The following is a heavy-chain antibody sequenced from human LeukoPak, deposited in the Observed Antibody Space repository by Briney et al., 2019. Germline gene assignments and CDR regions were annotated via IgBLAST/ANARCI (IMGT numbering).Heavy chain of an antibody. CDR3: AKSLGYCSGGSCYGGYFDY. Sequence: GGSLRLSCAASGFTFSSYGMHWVRQAPGKGLEWVAFIRYDGSNKYYADSVKGRFTISRDNSKNTLYLQMNSLRAEDTAVYYCAKSLGYCSGGSCYGGYFDYWGQGTLVTVSS. D-gene: IGHD2-15*01. CDR1: GFTFSSYG. V-gene: IGHV3-30*02. J-gene: IGHJ4*02. CDR2: IRYDGSNK.